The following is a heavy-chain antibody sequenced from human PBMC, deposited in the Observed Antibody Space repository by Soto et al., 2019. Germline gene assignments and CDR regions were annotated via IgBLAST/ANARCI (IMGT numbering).Heavy chain of an antibody. D-gene: IGHD3-10*01. CDR2: ITHSGST. J-gene: IGHJ6*02. Sequence: QVRLQQWGAGLLKPSETLSLTCALYGGSFSDYYWGWIRQHPGKGLECIGEITHSGSTNYNPSLKSRVTLAVDTSKNQFSLNLTSVTAADTAVYYCARGLRASFGVRLSYYYYDMDVWGQGTTVAVSS. V-gene: IGHV4-34*01. CDR3: ARGLRASFGVRLSYYYYDMDV. CDR1: GGSFSDYY.